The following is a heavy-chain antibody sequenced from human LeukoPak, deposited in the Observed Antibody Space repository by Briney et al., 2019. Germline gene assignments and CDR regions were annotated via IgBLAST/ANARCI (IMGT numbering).Heavy chain of an antibody. Sequence: GGSLRLSCAASGFTFSSYSLNWLRQAPGKGLEWVSYISSSSSNIYYADSVKGRFTISRDNAKNSLYLQMNSLRAEDTAVYYCARGGSYYNNWFDPWGQGTLVTVSS. CDR2: ISSSSSNI. J-gene: IGHJ5*02. V-gene: IGHV3-48*01. CDR3: ARGGSYYNNWFDP. D-gene: IGHD1-26*01. CDR1: GFTFSSYS.